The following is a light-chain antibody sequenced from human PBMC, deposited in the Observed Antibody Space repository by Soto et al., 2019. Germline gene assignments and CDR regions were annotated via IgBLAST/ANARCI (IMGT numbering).Light chain of an antibody. J-gene: IGKJ1*01. Sequence: IVVNQSPCAVSLTPGERATLSCRASQSVSSSYLVWHQQRPGQAPRLLIYAASRRATGIPDRFSGSGSGTDFTLTISRLEPEDFAVYYCQQYGSPPWPFGQGTKVDIK. V-gene: IGKV3-20*01. CDR3: QQYGSPPWP. CDR2: AAS. CDR1: QSVSSSY.